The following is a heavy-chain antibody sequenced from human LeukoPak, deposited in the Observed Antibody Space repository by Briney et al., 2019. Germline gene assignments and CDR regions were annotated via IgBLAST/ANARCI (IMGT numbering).Heavy chain of an antibody. J-gene: IGHJ4*02. CDR3: ARSYQPLLYYFDY. CDR1: GFTFSSYA. Sequence: GGSLRLPCAASGFTFSSYAMHWVRQAPGEGLEWVAVISYDGSNKYYADSVKGRFTISRDNSKNTLYLQMDSLRAEDTAVYYCARSYQPLLYYFDYWGQGTLVTVSS. V-gene: IGHV3-30-3*01. D-gene: IGHD2-2*01. CDR2: ISYDGSNK.